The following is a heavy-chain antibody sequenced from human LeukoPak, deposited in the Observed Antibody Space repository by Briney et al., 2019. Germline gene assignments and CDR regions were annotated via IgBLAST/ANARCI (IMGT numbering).Heavy chain of an antibody. J-gene: IGHJ4*02. CDR2: IYHSGST. CDR1: GGSISSGGYS. CDR3: AGGRRWLAFDS. V-gene: IGHV4-30-2*02. Sequence: SETLSLTCAVSGGSISSGGYSWSWIRQPPGRGLEWIGYIYHSGSTYYNPSLKSRVTISVDRSKNQFSLNLSSVTAADTAMYYCAGGRRWLAFDSWGQGTLVTVSS. D-gene: IGHD5-18*01.